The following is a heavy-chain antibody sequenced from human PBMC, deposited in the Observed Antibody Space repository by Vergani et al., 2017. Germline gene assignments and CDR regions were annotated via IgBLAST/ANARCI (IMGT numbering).Heavy chain of an antibody. V-gene: IGHV3-11*04. CDR2: MSSGDSI. D-gene: IGHD3-9*01. CDR3: ARETETGSSVSYNYYAMCV. CDR1: GFTFSDHY. Sequence: QVQLVESGGGLVKPGGSLRLSCAASGFTFSDHYMSWVRQAPGKGLEWISYMSSGDSIYYADSVKGRFTVSRDNTKNTLYLQMNSLRAEDTAVYYCARETETGSSVSYNYYAMCVWGQGTTVSVSS. J-gene: IGHJ6*02.